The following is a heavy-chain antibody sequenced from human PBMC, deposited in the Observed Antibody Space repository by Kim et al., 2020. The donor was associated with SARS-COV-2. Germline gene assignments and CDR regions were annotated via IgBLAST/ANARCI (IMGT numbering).Heavy chain of an antibody. CDR1: GGFFSGYY. J-gene: IGHJ6*02. V-gene: IGHV4-34*01. CDR3: ARGSPVTTFYYYYGMDV. Sequence: SETLSLTCAVYGGFFSGYYWSWIRQPPGKGLEWIGEINHSGSTNYNPSLKSRVTISVDTSKNQFSLKLSSVTAADTSVYYCARGSPVTTFYYYYGMDVWGQGTTVTVSS. CDR2: INHSGST. D-gene: IGHD4-17*01.